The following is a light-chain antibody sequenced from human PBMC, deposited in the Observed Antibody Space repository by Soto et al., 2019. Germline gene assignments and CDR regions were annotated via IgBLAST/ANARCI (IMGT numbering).Light chain of an antibody. CDR3: QQYNLYSAIT. V-gene: IGKV1-5*03. J-gene: IGKJ2*01. CDR1: QSFSDR. Sequence: DIRLTQSPSTLSASVGDRVTITCRASQSFSDRLAWYQQKSGKAPRLLIYRASSLENEVPSRFSGSGSGTEFTLTISSLQPDDFATYYCQQYNLYSAITFGQGTKLEI. CDR2: RAS.